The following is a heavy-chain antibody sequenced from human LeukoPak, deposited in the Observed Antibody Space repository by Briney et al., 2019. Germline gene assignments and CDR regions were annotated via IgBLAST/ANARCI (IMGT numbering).Heavy chain of an antibody. CDR3: ARGDPRYYDISTDDTFDK. CDR2: ISSSGSYI. J-gene: IGHJ3*02. CDR1: GFTFSSYS. D-gene: IGHD3-9*01. V-gene: IGHV3-21*01. Sequence: GGSLRLSCAASGFTFSSYSINWVRQAPGKGLEWVSSISSSGSYIFSADSVKGRFTISRDTAKNSVYLQMNSLRAEDTAVYYCARGDPRYYDISTDDTFDKWGQGTMVTVSS.